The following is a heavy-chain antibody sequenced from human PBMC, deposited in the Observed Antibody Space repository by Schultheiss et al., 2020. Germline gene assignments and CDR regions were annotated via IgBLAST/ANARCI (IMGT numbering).Heavy chain of an antibody. CDR3: AREIVGPAATRWFEP. V-gene: IGHV4-59*01. J-gene: IGHJ5*02. Sequence: SETLSLTCTVSGGSISSYYWTWIRQPPGKGLEWIGYVSHSGLADYNPSLKSRVTISVDTSKRQFSLKLTSVTAADSAVYYCAREIVGPAATRWFEPWGQGALVTVSS. D-gene: IGHD2-15*01. CDR1: GGSISSYY. CDR2: VSHSGLA.